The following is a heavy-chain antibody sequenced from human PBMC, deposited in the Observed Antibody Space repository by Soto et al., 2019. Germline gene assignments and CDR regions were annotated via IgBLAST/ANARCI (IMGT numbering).Heavy chain of an antibody. D-gene: IGHD6-13*01. CDR1: GFTFSSYG. V-gene: IGHV3-33*01. J-gene: IGHJ4*02. CDR2: IWYDGSNK. Sequence: QVQLVESGGGVVQPGRSLRLSCAAYGFTFSSYGMHWVRQAPGKGLEWVAVIWYDGSNKYYADSVKGRSTISRDNSKNRLYLQMNGLRSEDTAVYYCARTSMSSWYSLDPLPTDYWGQGTLVTVSS. CDR3: ARTSMSSWYSLDPLPTDY.